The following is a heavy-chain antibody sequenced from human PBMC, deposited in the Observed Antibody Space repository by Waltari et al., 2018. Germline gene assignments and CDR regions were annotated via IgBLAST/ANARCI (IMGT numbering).Heavy chain of an antibody. CDR1: GFTVSSND. CDR2: IYSGGST. J-gene: IGHJ4*02. CDR3: ATPLQRLAPHAGIDY. V-gene: IGHV3-53*01. D-gene: IGHD6-19*01. Sequence: EVQLVESGGGLIQPGGSLRLSCAASGFTVSSNDMSWVRQAPGKGLEWVSVIYSGGSTYYADSGKGRITISRDNSKNTLYLQMNSLRAEDTAVYYCATPLQRLAPHAGIDYWGQGTLVTVSS.